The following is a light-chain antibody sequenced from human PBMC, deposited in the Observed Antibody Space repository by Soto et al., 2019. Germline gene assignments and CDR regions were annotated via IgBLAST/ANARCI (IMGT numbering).Light chain of an antibody. CDR1: QDIRSR. Sequence: IEMTQSPSSVSASVGDRVTSTCRASQDIRSRLAWYQHKPGKAPNLLIYSATTLQSGVPYRFSGSGSGTYFTLTISSLQPEDFATYYCQQANILPPVFGGGTRVEI. CDR3: QQANILPPV. J-gene: IGKJ4*01. V-gene: IGKV1-12*01. CDR2: SAT.